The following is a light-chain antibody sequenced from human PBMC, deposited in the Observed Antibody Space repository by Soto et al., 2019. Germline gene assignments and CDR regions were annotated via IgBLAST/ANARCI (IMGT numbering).Light chain of an antibody. CDR2: ADS. J-gene: IGLJ1*01. V-gene: IGLV1-44*01. CDR1: ISNIGTNS. CDR3: AAWDDNLNGPL. Sequence: QSVLAQPPSASGTPGQRVTISCSGDISNIGTNSVHWCQHLPGTAPKLVIYADSQRPSGVPDRFSGSKSGTSASLAISGLQSEDDADYLCAAWDDNLNGPLFGTGTKVTVL.